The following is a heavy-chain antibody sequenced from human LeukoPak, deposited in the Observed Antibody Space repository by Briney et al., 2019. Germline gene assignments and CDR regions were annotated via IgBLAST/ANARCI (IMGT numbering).Heavy chain of an antibody. D-gene: IGHD6-19*01. J-gene: IGHJ4*02. CDR1: GFTSGTYW. V-gene: IGHV3-7*01. Sequence: GGSLRLSRAASGFTSGTYWMSWVRQAPGKGLEWVANIKQDGSEKYYVDSVRGRFTISRDNAKNSLYLQMNSLRAEDTAVYYCARDRGSSGWYEFDYWGQGNLGTVSS. CDR3: ARDRGSSGWYEFDY. CDR2: IKQDGSEK.